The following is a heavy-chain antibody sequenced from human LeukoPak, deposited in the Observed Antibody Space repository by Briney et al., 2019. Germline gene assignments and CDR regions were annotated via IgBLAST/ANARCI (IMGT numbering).Heavy chain of an antibody. CDR3: ARDVYDSDYNWFDP. J-gene: IGHJ5*02. V-gene: IGHV1-2*02. Sequence: ASVKVSCKASGYTFTSYGISWVRQAPGQGLEWMGWINPNSGGTNYAQKFQGRVTMTRDTSISTAYMELSRLRFDDTAVYYCARDVYDSDYNWFDPWGQGTLVTVSS. CDR2: INPNSGGT. CDR1: GYTFTSYG. D-gene: IGHD3-22*01.